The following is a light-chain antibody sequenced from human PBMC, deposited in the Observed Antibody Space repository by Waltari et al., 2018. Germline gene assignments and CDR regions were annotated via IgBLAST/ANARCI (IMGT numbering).Light chain of an antibody. CDR1: RPNSGNNH. CDR3: GTWDSSLSGAV. Sequence: QSVLTQPPSVSAAPGQGVTISRPGGRPNSGNNHVSWYRQFPGTAPKLLIYENTERPSGIPGRFSGSKSGTSATLDIAGLQAGDEADYYCGTWDSSLSGAVFGGGTHLTVL. J-gene: IGLJ7*01. V-gene: IGLV1-51*02. CDR2: ENT.